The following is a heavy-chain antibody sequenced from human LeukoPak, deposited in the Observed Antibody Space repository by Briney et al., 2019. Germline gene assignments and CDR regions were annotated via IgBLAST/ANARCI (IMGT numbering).Heavy chain of an antibody. CDR3: ATVDSSGYSQFDY. CDR2: MNPNSGNT. Sequence: GQGLEXXXWMNPNSGNTGYAQKFQGRVTITRNTSISTAYMELSSLRSEDTVVYYCATVDSSGYSQFDYWGQGTLVTVSS. D-gene: IGHD3-22*01. J-gene: IGHJ4*02. V-gene: IGHV1-8*03.